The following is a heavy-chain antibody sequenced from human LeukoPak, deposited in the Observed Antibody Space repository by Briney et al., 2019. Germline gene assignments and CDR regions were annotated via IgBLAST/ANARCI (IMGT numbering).Heavy chain of an antibody. V-gene: IGHV4-39*07. CDR2: INYSGST. Sequence: SETLSLTCTVSGGSIGSSSYYWGWIRQPPGKGLEWIGSINYSGSTDYNPSLKSRVTISVDTSKNQFSLKLSSVTAADTAVYYCARVSGITMIVVVPNDAFDIWGQGTMVTVSS. D-gene: IGHD3-22*01. J-gene: IGHJ3*02. CDR1: GGSIGSSSYY. CDR3: ARVSGITMIVVVPNDAFDI.